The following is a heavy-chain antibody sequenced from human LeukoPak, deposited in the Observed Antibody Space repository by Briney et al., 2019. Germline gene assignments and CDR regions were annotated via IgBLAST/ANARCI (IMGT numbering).Heavy chain of an antibody. CDR1: GGSISSYY. CDR2: IYYSGST. CDR3: ARHGRGGNPVD. Sequence: SETLSLTCTVSGGSISSYYWSWIRQPPGKGLEWIGYIYYSGSTNYNPSLKSRVTISVDTSKNQFSLKLGSVTAADTAVYYCARHGRGGNPVDWGQGTLVTVSS. V-gene: IGHV4-59*08. J-gene: IGHJ4*02. D-gene: IGHD4-23*01.